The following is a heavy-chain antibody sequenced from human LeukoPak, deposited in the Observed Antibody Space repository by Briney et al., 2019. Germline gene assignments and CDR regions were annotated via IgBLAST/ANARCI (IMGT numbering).Heavy chain of an antibody. CDR3: AREGLEDCSGASCYFLFDP. Sequence: PSETLSLTCTVSXGSISSHYWSWIRQPAGKGLEWIGRIYRTGSTSYNPSLKSRFTMSVDTSRNQLSLKLSSVTAADTAVYYCAREGLEDCSGASCYFLFDPWGQGTLVTVSS. D-gene: IGHD2-15*01. V-gene: IGHV4-4*07. CDR1: XGSISSHY. J-gene: IGHJ5*02. CDR2: IYRTGST.